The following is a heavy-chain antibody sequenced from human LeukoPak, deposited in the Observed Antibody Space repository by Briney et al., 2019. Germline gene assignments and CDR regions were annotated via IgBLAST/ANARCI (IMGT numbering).Heavy chain of an antibody. CDR3: AKDHAGTTYYDYLDF. CDR1: GFAFSSYA. CDR2: ISGTGDST. D-gene: IGHD1-7*01. J-gene: IGHJ6*03. V-gene: IGHV3-23*01. Sequence: PGGSLRLSCTASGFAFSSYAMSWVRQAPGQGLEWVSAISGTGDSTYYADSVRGRFTIARDNSKNTLYLQMNSLRAEDTAVYYCAKDHAGTTYYDYLDFWGKGTTVTVSS.